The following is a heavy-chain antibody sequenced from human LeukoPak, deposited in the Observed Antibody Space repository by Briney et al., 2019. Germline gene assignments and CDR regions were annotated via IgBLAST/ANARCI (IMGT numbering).Heavy chain of an antibody. Sequence: GGSLRLSCAVSGFTFDDYAMHWVRQAPGKGLEWVSGVIWNSGRVAYADSVKGRFTISRDNAKNSLYLQINSLRVDDTAFYYCAKDKTSGIGGPFDSWGQGTLVTVSS. CDR1: GFTFDDYA. J-gene: IGHJ5*01. D-gene: IGHD6-13*01. CDR2: VIWNSGRV. V-gene: IGHV3-9*01. CDR3: AKDKTSGIGGPFDS.